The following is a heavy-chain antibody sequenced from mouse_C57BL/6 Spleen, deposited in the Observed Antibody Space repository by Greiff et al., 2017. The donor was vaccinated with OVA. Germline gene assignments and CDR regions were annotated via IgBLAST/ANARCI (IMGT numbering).Heavy chain of an antibody. J-gene: IGHJ2*01. V-gene: IGHV5-16*01. D-gene: IGHD2-3*01. CDR1: GFTFSDYY. Sequence: EVMLVESEGGLVQPGSSMKLSCTASGFTFSDYYMAWVRQVPEKGLEWVANINYDGSSTYYLDSLKSRFIISRDNAKNILYLQMSSLKSEDTATYYCARDMIKGGYFDYWGQGTTLTVSS. CDR3: ARDMIKGGYFDY. CDR2: INYDGSST.